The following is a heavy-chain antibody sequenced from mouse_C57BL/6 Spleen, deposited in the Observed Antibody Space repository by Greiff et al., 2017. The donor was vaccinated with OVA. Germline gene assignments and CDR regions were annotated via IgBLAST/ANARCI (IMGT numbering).Heavy chain of an antibody. CDR2: IDPSDSYT. V-gene: IGHV1-69*01. D-gene: IGHD1-1*01. CDR3: ARSDGSRAFAY. J-gene: IGHJ3*01. Sequence: VQLQQPGAELVMPGASVKLSCKASGYTFTSYWMHWVKQRPGQGLEWIGEIDPSDSYTNYNQKFKGKSTLTVDKSSSTAYMQLSSLTSEDSAVYYCARSDGSRAFAYWGQGTLVTVSA. CDR1: GYTFTSYW.